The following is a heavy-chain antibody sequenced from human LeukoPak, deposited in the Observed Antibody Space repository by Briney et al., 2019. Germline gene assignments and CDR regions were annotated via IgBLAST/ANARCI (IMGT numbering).Heavy chain of an antibody. D-gene: IGHD3-10*01. Sequence: SVKVSCKASGGTFSNFAISWVRQAPGQGLEWMGGIIPIFGTANYAQKFQGRVTIVTGESTSTAYMELSSLISEDTAVYYCARGPLFYGSGVTYFDDWGQGTLVTVSS. CDR3: ARGPLFYGSGVTYFDD. V-gene: IGHV1-69*05. J-gene: IGHJ4*02. CDR1: GGTFSNFA. CDR2: IIPIFGTA.